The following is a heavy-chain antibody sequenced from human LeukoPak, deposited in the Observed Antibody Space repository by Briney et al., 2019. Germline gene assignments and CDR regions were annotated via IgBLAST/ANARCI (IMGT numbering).Heavy chain of an antibody. J-gene: IGHJ4*02. CDR3: SRQLYDFWSGYYNFLDY. CDR1: GFTFSNAW. V-gene: IGHV3-7*01. CDR2: IKKDGSEK. D-gene: IGHD3-3*01. Sequence: PGGSLRLSCATSGFTFSNAWMSWVRQAPGKGLEWVANIKKDGSEKYYVDSVKGRFTISRDNAKTSLYLQMNSLRAEDTAVYYCSRQLYDFWSGYYNFLDYWGQGTLVTVSS.